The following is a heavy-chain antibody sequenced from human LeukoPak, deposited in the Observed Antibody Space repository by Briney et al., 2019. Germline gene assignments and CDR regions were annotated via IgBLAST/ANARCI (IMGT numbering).Heavy chain of an antibody. CDR2: IYHSGST. D-gene: IGHD3-3*01. CDR3: ARLECLGNPYNWFDP. V-gene: IGHV4-39*01. CDR1: GGSISSSSYY. J-gene: IGHJ5*02. Sequence: SETLSLTCTVSGGSISSSSYYWGWIRQPPGKGLEWIGSIYHSGSTYYNPSLKSRVTISVDTSKNQFSLKLSSVTAADTAVYYCARLECLGNPYNWFDPWGQGTLVTVSS.